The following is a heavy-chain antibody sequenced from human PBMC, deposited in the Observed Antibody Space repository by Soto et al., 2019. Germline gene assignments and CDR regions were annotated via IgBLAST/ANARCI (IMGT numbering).Heavy chain of an antibody. Sequence: QVQLVPSGAEVKKPGASVKVSCKASGYTFTSYAISWVPQAPVQGLKWMAWISAYGGNTNYAQMLQGIRTITTDTYTGTASMELRSLRCDDTAVYYCARDLPPVVYWGEGTLVSDSS. V-gene: IGHV1-18*01. CDR3: ARDLPPVVY. J-gene: IGHJ4*02. CDR2: ISAYGGNT. CDR1: GYTFTSYA.